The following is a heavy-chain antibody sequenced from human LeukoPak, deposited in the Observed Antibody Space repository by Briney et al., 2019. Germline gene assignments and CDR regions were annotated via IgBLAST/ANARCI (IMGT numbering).Heavy chain of an antibody. V-gene: IGHV3-23*01. J-gene: IGHJ4*02. CDR1: GFTFSSYA. D-gene: IGHD4-17*01. Sequence: PGGSLRLSCAASGFTFSSYAMSWVRQAPGKGLEWVSGISDSGGRTYYADSVTGRFTISRDNSKNTLFLQMNSLRDEDTAVYYCAKDRSAVTTLRSFDHWGQGTLVTVSS. CDR3: AKDRSAVTTLRSFDH. CDR2: ISDSGGRT.